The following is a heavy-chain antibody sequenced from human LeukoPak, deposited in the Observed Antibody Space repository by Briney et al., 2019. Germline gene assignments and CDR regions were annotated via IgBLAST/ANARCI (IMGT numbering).Heavy chain of an antibody. CDR2: MNPNSGNT. CDR3: ARGDSSGWYGYFDL. CDR1: GYTFTSYD. Sequence: ASVKVSCKASGYTFTSYDINWVRQATGQGLEWMGWMNPNSGNTGYAQKFQGRVTITRNTSISTAYMELSSLRSEDTAVYYCARGDSSGWYGYFDLWGRGTLVTVSS. J-gene: IGHJ2*01. V-gene: IGHV1-8*03. D-gene: IGHD6-19*01.